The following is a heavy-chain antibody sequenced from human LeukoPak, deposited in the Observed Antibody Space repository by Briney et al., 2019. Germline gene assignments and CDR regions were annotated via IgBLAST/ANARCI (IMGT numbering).Heavy chain of an antibody. CDR2: IYFTGSS. V-gene: IGHV4-39*01. J-gene: IGHJ4*02. Sequence: SETLSLTCTVSGGSISSSSYYWGWIRQPPGKELEWIVSIYFTGSSYYNPSLKSRVTISVDTSKNQFSLKVRSVTAADTAVYYCARQPAQSGWSNWGQGTLVTVSS. CDR1: GGSISSSSYY. CDR3: ARQPAQSGWSN. D-gene: IGHD6-19*01.